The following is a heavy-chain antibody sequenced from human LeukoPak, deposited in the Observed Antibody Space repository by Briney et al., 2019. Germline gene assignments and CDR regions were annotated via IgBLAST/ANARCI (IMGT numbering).Heavy chain of an antibody. D-gene: IGHD6-13*01. CDR2: ISSSSSYI. CDR3: ASIQSSSWYHYFDY. Sequence: GGSLRLSCAASGFTFSSYAVSWVRQAPGKGLEWVSSISSSSSYIYYADSVKGRFTISRDNAKNSLYMQMNSLRAEDTAVYYCASIQSSSWYHYFDYWGQGTLVTVSS. CDR1: GFTFSSYA. J-gene: IGHJ4*02. V-gene: IGHV3-21*06.